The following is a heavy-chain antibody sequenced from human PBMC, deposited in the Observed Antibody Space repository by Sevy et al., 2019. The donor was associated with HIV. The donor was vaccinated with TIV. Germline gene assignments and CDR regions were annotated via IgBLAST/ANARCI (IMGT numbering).Heavy chain of an antibody. CDR2: ISSGSSTI. V-gene: IGHV3-48*02. CDR1: GFTFRTYN. D-gene: IGHD6-19*01. CDR3: ARSGGSAFDY. J-gene: IGHJ4*02. Sequence: GGSLRLSCAASGFTFRTYNMNWVHQAPGKGLEWVSYISSGSSTIYYADSVKGRFTISRDNAKNSLYLQMNSLRDEDTAVYYCARSGGSAFDYWGQGTLVTVSS.